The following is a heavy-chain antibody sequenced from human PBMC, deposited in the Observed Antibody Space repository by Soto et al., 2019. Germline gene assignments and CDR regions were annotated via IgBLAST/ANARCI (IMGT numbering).Heavy chain of an antibody. CDR3: ARAFDGDYAAYYYGMDV. V-gene: IGHV4-38-2*01. J-gene: IGHJ6*02. CDR1: GYSISSGFY. D-gene: IGHD4-17*01. Sequence: SETLSLTCAVSGYSISSGFYWGWLRQAPGNGLEWIGNVYHSGSTYYNPYNPSLKSRVTISVDTSKNQFSLRLRSVTAAYTAVYYCARAFDGDYAAYYYGMDVWGQGTTVTVSS. CDR2: VYHSGST.